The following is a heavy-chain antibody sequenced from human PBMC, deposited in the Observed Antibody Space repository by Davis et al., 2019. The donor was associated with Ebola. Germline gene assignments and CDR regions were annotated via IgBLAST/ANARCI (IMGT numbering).Heavy chain of an antibody. D-gene: IGHD6-19*01. CDR3: ARQWLAFDP. V-gene: IGHV3-7*01. CDR1: GFTFSDYY. J-gene: IGHJ5*02. CDR2: IKQDGSEK. Sequence: PGGSLRLSCAASGFTFSDYYMGWIRQAPGKGLEWVANIKQDGSEKYYVDSVKGRFTISKDNAKNSLYLQMNSLRAEDTAVYYCARQWLAFDPWGQGTLVTVSS.